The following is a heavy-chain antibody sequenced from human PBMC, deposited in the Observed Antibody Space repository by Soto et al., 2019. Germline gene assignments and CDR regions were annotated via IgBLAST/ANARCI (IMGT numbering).Heavy chain of an antibody. J-gene: IGHJ4*02. Sequence: EVQLVESGGGLVQPGGSLRLSCAVSGFTFSSYWMSWVRQAPGKGLEWVANIKQDGSEKYYVDSVKGRFTISRDNAKNSLYLQMDSLRAEDTAVYYCATQGAALRPFDYWGQGTLVTVSS. D-gene: IGHD3-16*01. CDR3: ATQGAALRPFDY. CDR1: GFTFSSYW. V-gene: IGHV3-7*03. CDR2: IKQDGSEK.